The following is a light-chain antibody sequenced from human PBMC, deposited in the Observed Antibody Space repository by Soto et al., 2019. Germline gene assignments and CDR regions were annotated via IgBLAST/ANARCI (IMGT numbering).Light chain of an antibody. V-gene: IGLV2-11*01. CDR3: CSYAGTYSWV. CDR2: DVS. CDR1: SSDVGGYNY. J-gene: IGLJ3*02. Sequence: QSVLTQPRSVSGSPGQSVTISCTGTSSDVGGYNYVSWYQQHPGKAPKLIIYDVSKRPSGVPDRFSASKSGNTASLTISGLQAEDEADYYCCSYAGTYSWVFGGGTKVTVL.